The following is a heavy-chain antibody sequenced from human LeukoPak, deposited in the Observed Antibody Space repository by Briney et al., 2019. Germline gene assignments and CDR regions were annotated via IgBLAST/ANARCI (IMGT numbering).Heavy chain of an antibody. J-gene: IGHJ2*01. D-gene: IGHD5-18*01. CDR2: INQDGSEK. Sequence: PGGSLRLSCAASGFTFSSYRMSWVRQAPGKGLEWVANINQDGSEKDYVDSVKGRFTISRDNAKNSHYLQMNSLRAEDTAVYYCAREFGYDDRYFDLWGRGTLVTVSS. CDR3: AREFGYDDRYFDL. CDR1: GFTFSSYR. V-gene: IGHV3-7*03.